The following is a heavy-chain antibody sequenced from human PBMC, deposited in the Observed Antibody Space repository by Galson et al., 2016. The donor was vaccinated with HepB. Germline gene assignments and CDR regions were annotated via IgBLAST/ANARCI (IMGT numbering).Heavy chain of an antibody. CDR2: ISYNSGDET. V-gene: IGHV3-23*01. CDR3: AKSAGRAVTTLDYYDGMDV. J-gene: IGHJ6*02. CDR1: GFTFRDFA. D-gene: IGHD4-17*01. Sequence: SLRLSCAASGFTFRDFAMTWVRQTPGKGLEWVSAISYNSGDETYFADSVRGRFTISRDNSKDTLYLQMNSLRVEDTAVYFCAKSAGRAVTTLDYYDGMDVWGQGTTVTVSS.